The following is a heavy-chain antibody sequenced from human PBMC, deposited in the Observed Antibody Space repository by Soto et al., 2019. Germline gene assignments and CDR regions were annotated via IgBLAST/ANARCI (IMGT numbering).Heavy chain of an antibody. Sequence: SQTLSLTCAISGDSVSSNSAAWNWIRQSPSGGLEWLGRTYYRSKWYNDYAVSVRSRITINPDTSKNQFSLHLNYVTPEDTALYYFAREEIVVHQNLFDFWRQGTPVTVSS. CDR1: GDSVSSNSAA. D-gene: IGHD6-6*01. J-gene: IGHJ5*01. V-gene: IGHV6-1*01. CDR3: AREEIVVHQNLFDF. CDR2: TYYRSKWYN.